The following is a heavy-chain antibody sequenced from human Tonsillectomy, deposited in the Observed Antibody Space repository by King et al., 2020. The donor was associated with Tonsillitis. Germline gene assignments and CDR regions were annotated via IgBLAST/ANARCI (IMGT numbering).Heavy chain of an antibody. V-gene: IGHV2-70*01. D-gene: IGHD6-19*01. CDR3: ARSGYYRSGSYGVYFDY. J-gene: IGHJ4*02. Sequence: TLKESGPALVKPTQTLTLTCTFSGFSLSTSGICVSWIRQPPGKALEWLAVIDWDDDKYFNTSLKTRLSISKDTSKNQVVLSMTNMDPVDTATYYCARSGYYRSGSYGVYFDYWGQGALVTVTS. CDR2: IDWDDDK. CDR1: GFSLSTSGIC.